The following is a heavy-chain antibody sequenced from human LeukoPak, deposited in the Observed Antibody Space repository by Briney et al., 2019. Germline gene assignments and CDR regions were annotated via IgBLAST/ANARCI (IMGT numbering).Heavy chain of an antibody. V-gene: IGHV3-23*01. D-gene: IGHD6-19*01. CDR3: AKDAYRGIAVAGPFDY. Sequence: GGSLRLSCAASGFTFSSYAMSWVRQAPGKGLEWVSAISGSGGSTYYADSVKGRFTISRDNSKNTLYLQMNSLRAEDTAVYYCAKDAYRGIAVAGPFDYWGQGTLVTVSS. CDR2: ISGSGGST. J-gene: IGHJ4*02. CDR1: GFTFSSYA.